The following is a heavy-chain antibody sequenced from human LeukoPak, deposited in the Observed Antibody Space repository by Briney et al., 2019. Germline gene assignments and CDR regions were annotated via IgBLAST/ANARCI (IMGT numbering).Heavy chain of an antibody. Sequence: GRSLRLSCAASGFIFRSYAVHWVRQAPGRGLEWVAVTSYDGSNKYYADSVKGRFTISRDNSKNTLYLQMNSLRAEDTAVYYCARDKVGAINGEVYFDYWGQGTLVTVSS. CDR3: ARDKVGAINGEVYFDY. CDR1: GFIFRSYA. V-gene: IGHV3-30-3*01. D-gene: IGHD1-26*01. CDR2: TSYDGSNK. J-gene: IGHJ4*02.